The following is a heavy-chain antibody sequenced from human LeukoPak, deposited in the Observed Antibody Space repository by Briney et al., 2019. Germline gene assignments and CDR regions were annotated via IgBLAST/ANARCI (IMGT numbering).Heavy chain of an antibody. V-gene: IGHV4-31*11. CDR3: ARADSVLPSSVDY. CDR2: IYYSGST. Sequence: SETLSLTCAVYGGSFSGYYWSWIRQHPGKGLEWIGYIYYSGSTYYNPSLKSRVSISIDTSKNQFSLKLNSVTAADTAVYYCARADSVLPSSVDYWGQGTLVTVSS. J-gene: IGHJ4*02. D-gene: IGHD4/OR15-4a*01. CDR1: GGSFSGYY.